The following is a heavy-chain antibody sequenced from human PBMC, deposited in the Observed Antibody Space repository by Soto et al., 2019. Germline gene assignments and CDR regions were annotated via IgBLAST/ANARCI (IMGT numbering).Heavy chain of an antibody. D-gene: IGHD3-22*01. CDR3: ARVPRSSGYLVD. CDR2: IYYSGST. V-gene: IGHV4-61*01. CDR1: GGSVTSTSYY. Sequence: PSETLSLTCTVSGGSVTSTSYYWSWIRQPPGKGLEWIGYIYYSGSTYYNPSLKSRVTISLDTSKNQFSLNLSSVTAADTAVYYCARVPRSSGYLVDWGQGTLVTVSS. J-gene: IGHJ4*02.